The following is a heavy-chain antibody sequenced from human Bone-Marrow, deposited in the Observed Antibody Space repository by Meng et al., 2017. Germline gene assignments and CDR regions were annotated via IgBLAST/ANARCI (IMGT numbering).Heavy chain of an antibody. CDR3: ARASTVVTRSSFDP. J-gene: IGHJ5*02. CDR2: ISAYKGNT. D-gene: IGHD4-23*01. CDR1: GYTFTSYG. Sequence: QVQVVQSGGEVKKPGASVKVSCKASGYTFTSYGSSWVRQAPGQGLEWMGWISAYKGNTNYVQKFQGRVTMTTDTSTSTAYMELRSLRSDDTAVYYCARASTVVTRSSFDPWGQGTLVTVSS. V-gene: IGHV1-18*01.